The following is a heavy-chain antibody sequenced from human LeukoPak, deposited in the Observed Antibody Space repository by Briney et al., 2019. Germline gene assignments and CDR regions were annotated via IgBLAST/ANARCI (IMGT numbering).Heavy chain of an antibody. CDR2: ISDSGGST. D-gene: IGHD3-3*01. Sequence: GGSLRLSCAASGFTFSSYAMSWFRQAPGKGLGWVSFISDSGGSTYYADSVKGRFTISRDNSKSTLYLQMSSLRAEDTAIYYCAKDASARPSDYWGPGTLVTVSS. CDR3: AKDASARPSDY. V-gene: IGHV3-23*01. J-gene: IGHJ4*02. CDR1: GFTFSSYA.